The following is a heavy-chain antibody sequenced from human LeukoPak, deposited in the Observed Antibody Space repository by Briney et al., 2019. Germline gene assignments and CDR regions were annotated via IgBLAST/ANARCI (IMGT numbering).Heavy chain of an antibody. V-gene: IGHV3-20*04. D-gene: IGHD1-26*01. CDR1: GFTFEDYG. Sequence: PGGSLRLSCEASGFTFEDYGMTWVRQRPGKGLEYVCEINWNGDNPVYENSLRGRFTISRDNAKNSVYLQMSSLRVDDTAFYYCARRTVAGATTGYYYDSWGQGTLATVSS. CDR2: INWNGDNP. CDR3: ARRTVAGATTGYYYDS. J-gene: IGHJ4*02.